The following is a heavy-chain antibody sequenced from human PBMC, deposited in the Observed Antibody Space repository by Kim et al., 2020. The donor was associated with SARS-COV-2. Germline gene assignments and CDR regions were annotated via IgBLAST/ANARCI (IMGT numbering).Heavy chain of an antibody. J-gene: IGHJ4*01. D-gene: IGHD3-9*01. Sequence: ASVKVSCKASGYTFTSYGISWVRQAPGQGLEWMGWISAYNGNTNYAQKLQGRVTMTTDTSTSTAYMELRSLRSDDTAVYYCARDPSDILTGYYKLGGRYDYWGQQTLVTVSS. CDR1: GYTFTSYG. V-gene: IGHV1-18*04. CDR3: ARDPSDILTGYYKLGGRYDY. CDR2: ISAYNGNT.